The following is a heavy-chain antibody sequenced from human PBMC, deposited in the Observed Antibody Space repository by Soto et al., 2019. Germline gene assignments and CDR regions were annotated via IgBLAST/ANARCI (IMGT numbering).Heavy chain of an antibody. J-gene: IGHJ4*02. D-gene: IGHD4-17*01. CDR1: GGTFSSYA. Sequence: QVQLVQSGAEVKKPGSSVKVSCKASGGTFSSYAISWVRQAPGQGLEWMGGIIPIFGTANYAQKFQGRVTITAEETTGPAYMELSSLGSGDTAVYFWARGGDYGYYWGQGTLVTVSS. CDR2: IIPIFGTA. CDR3: ARGGDYGYY. V-gene: IGHV1-69*12.